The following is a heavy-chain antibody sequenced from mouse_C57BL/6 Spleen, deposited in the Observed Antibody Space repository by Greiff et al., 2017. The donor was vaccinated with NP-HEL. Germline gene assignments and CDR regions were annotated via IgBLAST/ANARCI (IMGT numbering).Heavy chain of an antibody. Sequence: DVQLQESGPGLVKPSQSLSLTCTVTGYSITSGYGWNWIRQFPGNKLEWMGYISYSGSTNYNPYLKSRIPITRDTSKNQFFLQLNSVTTEDTATYYRARTARIKYWGQGTTLTVSS. J-gene: IGHJ2*01. CDR2: ISYSGST. CDR1: GYSITSGYG. V-gene: IGHV3-2*02. CDR3: ARTARIKY. D-gene: IGHD1-2*01.